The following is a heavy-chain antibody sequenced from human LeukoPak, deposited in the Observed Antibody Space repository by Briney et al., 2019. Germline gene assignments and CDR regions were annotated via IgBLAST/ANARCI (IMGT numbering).Heavy chain of an antibody. J-gene: IGHJ4*02. CDR1: GGSSSSGGYY. V-gene: IGHV4-31*03. CDR2: IYSSGGT. D-gene: IGHD6-6*01. Sequence: SETLSLTCTVSGGSSSSGGYYWSWIRQHPQKGLEWLGYIYSSGGTYYNPSLKSRATISVDTSKNQFSLKLNSVTAADTAVYYCAREHSRSSYFDYWGQGTLVSVSS. CDR3: AREHSRSSYFDY.